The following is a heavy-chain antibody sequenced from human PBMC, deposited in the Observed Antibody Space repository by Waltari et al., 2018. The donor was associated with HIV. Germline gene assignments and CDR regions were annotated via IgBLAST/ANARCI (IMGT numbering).Heavy chain of an antibody. Sequence: EVEVVESGVGLVQPGGSLSLSCAVSGFTFGRSWMSCVRQAPGEGLAWVANINQDGSESYYVGSVEGRFTISRDNTKNLLYLQMNSLRAEDTAVYYCAREGGRDCSGGSCYIDYWGQGTLVTVSS. CDR1: GFTFGRSW. CDR2: INQDGSES. CDR3: AREGGRDCSGGSCYIDY. V-gene: IGHV3-7*01. J-gene: IGHJ4*02. D-gene: IGHD2-15*01.